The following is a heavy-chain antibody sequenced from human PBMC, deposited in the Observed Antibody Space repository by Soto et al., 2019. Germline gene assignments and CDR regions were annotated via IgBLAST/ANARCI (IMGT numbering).Heavy chain of an antibody. V-gene: IGHV3-30-3*01. D-gene: IGHD3-22*01. CDR3: ASCSYYYDSCGYYVRGAFDI. CDR1: GFPFSSYA. J-gene: IGHJ3*02. CDR2: ISYDGSNK. Sequence: QVQMVESGGGVVQPGRSLRLSCAASGFPFSSYAMHWVRQAPGKGQEWVAVISYDGSNKYYADSVKGRFTISRDNSKDTLYLYMNSLSAEDTAVYYCASCSYYYDSCGYYVRGAFDIWGQGTMVTGSS.